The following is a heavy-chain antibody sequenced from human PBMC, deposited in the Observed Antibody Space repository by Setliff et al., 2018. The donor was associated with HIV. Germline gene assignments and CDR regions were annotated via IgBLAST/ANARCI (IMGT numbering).Heavy chain of an antibody. CDR3: AKAKTQL. CDR1: GFTFSSYG. V-gene: IGHV3-30*02. D-gene: IGHD6-13*01. J-gene: IGHJ4*02. Sequence: GGSLRLSCAASGFTFSSYGMHWVRQAPGKGLEWVAFIRSDESDKHYADSVKGRFTISRDNSKNTLYLQMNSLRAEDTATYYCAKAKTQLWGQGTLVTVSS. CDR2: IRSDESDK.